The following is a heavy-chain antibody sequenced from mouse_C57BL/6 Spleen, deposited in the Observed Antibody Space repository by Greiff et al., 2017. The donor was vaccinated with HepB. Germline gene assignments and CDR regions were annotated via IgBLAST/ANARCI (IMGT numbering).Heavy chain of an antibody. CDR3: ARNYGSSYNFDY. CDR1: GYTFTSYW. Sequence: QVQLQQPGAELVMPGASVKLSCKASGYTFTSYWMHWVKQRPGQGLEWIGEIDPSDSYTNYNQKFKGKSTLTVDKSSSTAYMQLSSLTSEVSAVYYCARNYGSSYNFDYWGQGTTLTVSS. CDR2: IDPSDSYT. D-gene: IGHD1-1*01. V-gene: IGHV1-69*01. J-gene: IGHJ2*01.